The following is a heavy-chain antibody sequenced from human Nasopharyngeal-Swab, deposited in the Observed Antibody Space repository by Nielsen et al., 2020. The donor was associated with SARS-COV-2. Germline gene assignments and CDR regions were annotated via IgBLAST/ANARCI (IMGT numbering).Heavy chain of an antibody. CDR3: AGHPADFDY. CDR2: MKPTGRT. Sequence: SETLSLTCAVYGGSISEYHWSWIRQPPGRGLEWVGEMKPTGRTNYNPSPKSRVTISVDTSKNQFFLELISVTAADTAVYYCAGHPADFDYWGQGILVTVSS. J-gene: IGHJ4*02. V-gene: IGHV4-34*01. CDR1: GGSISEYH. D-gene: IGHD6-13*01.